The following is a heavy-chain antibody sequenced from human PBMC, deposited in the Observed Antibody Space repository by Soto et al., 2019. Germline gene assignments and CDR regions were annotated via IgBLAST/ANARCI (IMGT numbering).Heavy chain of an antibody. Sequence: PGGSLRLSCAASGFTFSSYAMHWVRQAPGKGLEWVAVISYDGSNKYYADSVKGRFTISRDNSKNTLYLQMNSLRAEDTAVYYCASGRWIQLWFFDYWGQGTLVTVSS. J-gene: IGHJ4*02. D-gene: IGHD5-18*01. CDR1: GFTFSSYA. CDR2: ISYDGSNK. CDR3: ASGRWIQLWFFDY. V-gene: IGHV3-30-3*01.